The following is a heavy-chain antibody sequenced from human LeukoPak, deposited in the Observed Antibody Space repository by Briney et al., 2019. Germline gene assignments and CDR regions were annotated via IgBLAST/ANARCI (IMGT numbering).Heavy chain of an antibody. CDR1: GGSFSGYY. Sequence: SETLSLTCAVYGGSFSGYYWSCIRQPPGKGLEWIGEINHSGSTNYNPSLKSRVTISVDTSKNQFSLKLSSVTAADTAVYYCARVSSSWSNNWFDPWGQGTLVTVSS. D-gene: IGHD6-13*01. CDR3: ARVSSSWSNNWFDP. V-gene: IGHV4-34*01. CDR2: INHSGST. J-gene: IGHJ5*02.